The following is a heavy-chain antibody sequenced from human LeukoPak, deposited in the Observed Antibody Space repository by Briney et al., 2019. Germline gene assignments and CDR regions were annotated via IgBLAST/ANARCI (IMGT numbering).Heavy chain of an antibody. CDR1: GFAFSSYS. Sequence: TGGSLRLSCAASGFAFSSYSMNWVRQAPGKGLEWVSSISSSTSYIYYADSVKGRFTISRDNAKSSLYLQMSSLRAEDTAVYYCARDGLTLGSSSFDPWGQGTLVTVSS. D-gene: IGHD1-26*01. CDR2: ISSSTSYI. V-gene: IGHV3-21*01. CDR3: ARDGLTLGSSSFDP. J-gene: IGHJ5*02.